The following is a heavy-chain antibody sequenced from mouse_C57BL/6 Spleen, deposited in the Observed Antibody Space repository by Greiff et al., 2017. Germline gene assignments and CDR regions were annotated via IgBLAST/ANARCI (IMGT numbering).Heavy chain of an antibody. D-gene: IGHD5-1*01. CDR2: IYPGDGDT. V-gene: IGHV1-82*01. Sequence: QVQLQQSGPELVKPGASVKISCKASGYAFSSSWMNWVKQRPGKGLEWIGGIYPGDGDTNYNGKFKGKATLTADKSSSTAYMQLSSLTSEDSAVYFCASTSYSMDYWGQGTSVTVSS. CDR1: GYAFSSSW. CDR3: ASTSYSMDY. J-gene: IGHJ4*01.